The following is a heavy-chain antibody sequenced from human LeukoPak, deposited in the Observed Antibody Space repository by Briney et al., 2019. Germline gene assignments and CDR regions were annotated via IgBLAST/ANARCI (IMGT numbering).Heavy chain of an antibody. Sequence: GGSLRLSCAASGFTFTDYYIHWIRQAPGKGLEWVSCISHSSTYTNYADSVKGRFTISRDNAENSLYLQMNSLRAEDTAMYYCARGVGVTTYYSDCWGQGALVTVSS. D-gene: IGHD1-26*01. J-gene: IGHJ4*02. CDR3: ARGVGVTTYYSDC. V-gene: IGHV3-11*06. CDR1: GFTFTDYY. CDR2: ISHSSTYT.